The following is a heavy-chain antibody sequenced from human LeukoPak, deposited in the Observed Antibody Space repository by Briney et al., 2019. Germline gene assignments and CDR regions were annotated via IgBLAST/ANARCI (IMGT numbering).Heavy chain of an antibody. CDR2: INHSGRN. Sequence: SETLSLTCAVYGGSFSDYYWSWIRQTPGKGLEWIGEINHSGRNNYNPSLKSRVTISVDTSKNQFSLKLSSVTAADTAVYYCARVVLSHNPRFDYWGQGTLVTVSS. CDR3: ARVVLSHNPRFDY. D-gene: IGHD2-15*01. CDR1: GGSFSDYY. J-gene: IGHJ4*02. V-gene: IGHV4-34*01.